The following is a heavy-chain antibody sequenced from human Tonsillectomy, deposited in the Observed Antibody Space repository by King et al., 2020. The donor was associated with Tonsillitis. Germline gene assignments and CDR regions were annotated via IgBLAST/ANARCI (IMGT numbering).Heavy chain of an antibody. CDR3: VRVRDYYASSGYFRYFDL. CDR2: ISTGSSYI. CDR1: GFTFSSYG. V-gene: IGHV3-21*01. D-gene: IGHD3-22*01. Sequence: VQLVESGGGLVKPGGSLRLSCSASGFTFSSYGMNWVRQAPGTGLEWLSSISTGSSYIYYADSVKGRFTISRDNAKNSLYLQMNSLRAEDRAVYYCVRVRDYYASSGYFRYFDLWGRGTLVTVSS. J-gene: IGHJ2*01.